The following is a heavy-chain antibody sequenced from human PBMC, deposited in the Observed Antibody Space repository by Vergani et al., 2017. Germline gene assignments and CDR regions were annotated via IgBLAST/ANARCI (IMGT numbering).Heavy chain of an antibody. D-gene: IGHD4-17*01. CDR3: AGALGRSYGDYVSKYYYYGMDV. J-gene: IGHJ6*02. CDR1: GGSISSYY. Sequence: QVQLQESGPGLVKPSQTLSLTCTVSGGSISSYYWSWIRQPPGKGLEWIGYIYYSGSTNYNPSLKSRVTISVDTSKNQFSLKLSSVTAADTAVYYCAGALGRSYGDYVSKYYYYGMDVWGQGTTVTVSS. V-gene: IGHV4-59*01. CDR2: IYYSGST.